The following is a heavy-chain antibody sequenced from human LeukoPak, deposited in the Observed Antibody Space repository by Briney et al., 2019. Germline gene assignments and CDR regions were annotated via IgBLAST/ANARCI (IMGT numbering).Heavy chain of an antibody. CDR2: INGNGGYT. Sequence: PGGSLRLSCAASGFTFSSYAMNWVRQAPGKGLEWVSAINGNGGYTYYADSVKGRFTISRDNSKNTLYLQMNSLRAEDTAVYYCAKDRHFFGSGSPELDYWVQGTLVTVSS. J-gene: IGHJ4*02. CDR1: GFTFSSYA. D-gene: IGHD3-10*01. V-gene: IGHV3-23*01. CDR3: AKDRHFFGSGSPELDY.